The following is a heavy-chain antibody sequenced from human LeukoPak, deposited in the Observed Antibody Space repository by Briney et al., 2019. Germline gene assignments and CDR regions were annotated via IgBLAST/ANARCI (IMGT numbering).Heavy chain of an antibody. J-gene: IGHJ6*03. CDR1: GFTFSTYS. CDR3: ARDPYSGNYGNYYYYYMDV. D-gene: IGHD1-26*01. Sequence: GGSLRLSCAASGFTFSTYSMNWVRQAPGKGLEWVSSISSSSSYVYYADSVKGRFTISRDNAKNSLYLQMNSLGPEDTAVYYCARDPYSGNYGNYYYYYMDVWGKGTTVTISS. CDR2: ISSSSSYV. V-gene: IGHV3-21*01.